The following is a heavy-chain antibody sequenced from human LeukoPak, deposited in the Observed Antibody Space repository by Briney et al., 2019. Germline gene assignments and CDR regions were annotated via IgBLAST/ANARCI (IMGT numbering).Heavy chain of an antibody. CDR3: ARVLRLVTSYYYGMDV. CDR1: GYTFTSYY. V-gene: IGHV1-46*01. J-gene: IGHJ6*02. CDR2: INPSGGST. D-gene: IGHD2-21*02. Sequence: ASVKVSCKASGYTFTSYYMHWVRQAPGQGLEWMGIINPSGGSTSYAQKFQGRVTMTRDTSTSTVYMELSSLRSEDTAVYYCARVLRLVTSYYYGMDVWGQGTTVTVSS.